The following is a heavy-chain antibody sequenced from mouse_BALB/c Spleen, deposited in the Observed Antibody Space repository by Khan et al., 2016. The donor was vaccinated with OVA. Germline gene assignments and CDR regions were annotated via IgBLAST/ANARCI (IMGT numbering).Heavy chain of an antibody. Sequence: EVKPLESGPGLVKPSQSLSPTCTVTAYSITSEFAWNWIWQFPGNKLEWMGYISYSGNTRSNPSLKSLISITRDTSRHHFFLQLNSVTTEDTATYYCARKDYYDYDPFPYWGQGALVTVSA. CDR2: ISYSGNT. J-gene: IGHJ3*01. D-gene: IGHD2-4*01. CDR3: ARKDYYDYDPFPY. V-gene: IGHV3-2*02. CDR1: AYSITSEFA.